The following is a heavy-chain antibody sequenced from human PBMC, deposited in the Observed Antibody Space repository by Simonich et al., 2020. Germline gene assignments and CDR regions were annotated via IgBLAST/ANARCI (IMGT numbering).Heavy chain of an antibody. CDR3: AKDVAAAGTEYFQH. CDR1: GFTFDDYA. Sequence: EVQLVESGGGLVQPGRSLRLSCAASGFTFDDYAMHWVRQAPGKGRGWVSGIDWNSGSIGYADSVKGRITISRDNAKNSLYLQMNSLRAEDTALYHCAKDVAAAGTEYFQHWGQGTLVTVSS. D-gene: IGHD6-13*01. J-gene: IGHJ1*01. V-gene: IGHV3-9*01. CDR2: IDWNSGSI.